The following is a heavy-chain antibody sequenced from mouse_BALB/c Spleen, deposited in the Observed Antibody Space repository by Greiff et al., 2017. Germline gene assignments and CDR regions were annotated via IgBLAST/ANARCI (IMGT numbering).Heavy chain of an antibody. CDR1: GFSLTGYG. D-gene: IGHD2-4*01. CDR3: ARGVYYDYERKFYYAMDY. J-gene: IGHJ4*01. CDR2: IWGDGST. V-gene: IGHV2-6-7*01. Sequence: QVQLKESGPGLVAPSQSLSITCTVSGFSLTGYGVNWVRQPPGKGLEWLGMIWGDGSTDYNSALKSRLSISKDNSKSQVFLKMNSLQTDDTARYYCARGVYYDYERKFYYAMDYWGQGTSVTVSS.